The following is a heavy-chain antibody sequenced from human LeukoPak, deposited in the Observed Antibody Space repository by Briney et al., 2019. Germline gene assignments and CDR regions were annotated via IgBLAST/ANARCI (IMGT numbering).Heavy chain of an antibody. D-gene: IGHD3-22*01. CDR2: INHSGST. J-gene: IGHJ4*02. V-gene: IGHV4-34*01. CDR3: ARVGDTRGYYYYFDY. Sequence: PSETLSLTCAVYGGSFSGYYWSWIRQPPGEGLEWTGEINHSGSTNYTPSLKSRVTISVHTSKNQFSLRLSSGTAADTTLYYCARVGDTRGYYYYFDYWGQGTLVTVSS. CDR1: GGSFSGYY.